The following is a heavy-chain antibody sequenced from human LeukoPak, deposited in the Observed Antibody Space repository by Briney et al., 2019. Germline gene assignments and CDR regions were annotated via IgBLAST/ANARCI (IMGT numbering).Heavy chain of an antibody. J-gene: IGHJ6*02. CDR2: ICYDGSNK. V-gene: IGHV3-33*06. CDR3: AKDERDGSGDLYYYYYGTDV. CDR1: GFTFSSYG. D-gene: IGHD3-10*01. Sequence: PGGSLRLSCAASGFTFSSYGMHWVRQAPGKGLEWVAVICYDGSNKYYADSVKGRFTISRDNSKNTLYLQMNSLRAEDTAVYYCAKDERDGSGDLYYYYYGTDVWGQGTTVTVSS.